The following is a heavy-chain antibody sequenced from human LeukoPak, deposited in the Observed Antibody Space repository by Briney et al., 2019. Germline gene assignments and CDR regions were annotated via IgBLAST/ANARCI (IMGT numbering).Heavy chain of an antibody. CDR3: ARSGDYVKYNWFDP. V-gene: IGHV1-69*13. CDR2: IIPIFGTA. CDR1: GGTFSSYA. D-gene: IGHD4-17*01. Sequence: SVKVSCKASGGTFSSYAISWVRQAPGQGLEWMGGIIPIFGTANYAQKFQGRVTITADESTSTAYMELRSLRSDDTAVYYCARSGDYVKYNWFDPWGQGTLVTVSS. J-gene: IGHJ5*02.